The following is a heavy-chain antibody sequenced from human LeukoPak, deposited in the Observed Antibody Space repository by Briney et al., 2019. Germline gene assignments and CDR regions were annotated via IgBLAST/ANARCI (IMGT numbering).Heavy chain of an antibody. CDR1: GGSFSGYY. CDR3: GGGRGRRLDF. V-gene: IGHV4-34*01. D-gene: IGHD1-26*01. Sequence: SETLSLTCAVYGGSFSGYYWSWIRQPPGKGLEWIGEINHSGSTNYNPSLKSRVTISVDTSKNQFSLKLSSVTAADTAVYYCGGGRGRRLDFWGRVTLVTVS. CDR2: INHSGST. J-gene: IGHJ2*01.